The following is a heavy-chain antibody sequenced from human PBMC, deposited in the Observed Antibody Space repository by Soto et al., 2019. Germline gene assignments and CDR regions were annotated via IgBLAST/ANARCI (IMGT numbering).Heavy chain of an antibody. V-gene: IGHV3-30*18. CDR1: GFTFISYG. CDR2: ISYDGSNK. Sequence: GGSLSLSCAASGFTFISYGMHWVRQAPGKGLEWVAVISYDGSNKYYADSVKGRFTISRDNSKNTLYLQMNSLRAEDTAVYYCAKDLGTYYYDSSGSDYWGQGTLVTVSS. CDR3: AKDLGTYYYDSSGSDY. D-gene: IGHD3-22*01. J-gene: IGHJ4*02.